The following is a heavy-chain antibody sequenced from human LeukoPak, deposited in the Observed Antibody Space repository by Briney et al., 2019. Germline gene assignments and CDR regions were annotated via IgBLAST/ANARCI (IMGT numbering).Heavy chain of an antibody. V-gene: IGHV4-61*02. CDR3: ARVRYRTKSPIAAAAHQFDY. D-gene: IGHD6-13*01. J-gene: IGHJ4*02. Sequence: SETLSLTCTVSGGSISSGSYYWSWIRQPAGKGLEWIGRFYTSGSTNYNPSLKSRVTISVDTSKNQFSLKLSSVTATDTAVYYCARVRYRTKSPIAAAAHQFDYWGQGTLVTVSS. CDR1: GGSISSGSYY. CDR2: FYTSGST.